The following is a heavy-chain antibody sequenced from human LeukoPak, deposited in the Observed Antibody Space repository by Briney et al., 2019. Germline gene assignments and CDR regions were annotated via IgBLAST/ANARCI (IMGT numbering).Heavy chain of an antibody. J-gene: IGHJ3*02. CDR2: ISAYNGNT. Sequence: ASVKVSCKASGYTFTSYGISWVRQAPGQGLEWMGWISAYNGNTNYAQKLQGRVTMTTDTSTNTAYMELSSLRSEDTAVYYCARERGGGTTGTMTYDIWGQGTMVTVSS. V-gene: IGHV1-18*01. D-gene: IGHD1-1*01. CDR1: GYTFTSYG. CDR3: ARERGGGTTGTMTYDI.